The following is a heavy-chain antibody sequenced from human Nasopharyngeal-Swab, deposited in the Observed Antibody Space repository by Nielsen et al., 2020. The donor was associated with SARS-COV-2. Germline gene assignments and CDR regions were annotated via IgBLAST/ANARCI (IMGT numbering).Heavy chain of an antibody. D-gene: IGHD1-26*01. CDR1: AGSFKDYY. CDR3: AGGIVGATV. V-gene: IGHV4-59*13. Sequence: SETLSLTCAVYAGSFKDYYWSWIRQPPGKGLEWIGYIYYSGSTNYNPSLKSRVTISVDTSKNQFSLKLSSVTAADTAVYYCAGGIVGATVWGQGTLVTVPS. J-gene: IGHJ4*02. CDR2: IYYSGST.